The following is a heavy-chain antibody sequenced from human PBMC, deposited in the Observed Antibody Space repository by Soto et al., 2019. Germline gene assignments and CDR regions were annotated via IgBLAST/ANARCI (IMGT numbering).Heavy chain of an antibody. Sequence: PVGSLRLSCAASGFTFSSYAMSWVRQAPGRGLEWVSAISGSGGSTYYADSVKGRFTISRDNSKNTLYLQMNSLRAEDTAVYYCAKAPHYDFWSGYYTSWFDPWGQGTLVTVSS. D-gene: IGHD3-3*01. CDR2: ISGSGGST. V-gene: IGHV3-23*01. CDR3: AKAPHYDFWSGYYTSWFDP. J-gene: IGHJ5*02. CDR1: GFTFSSYA.